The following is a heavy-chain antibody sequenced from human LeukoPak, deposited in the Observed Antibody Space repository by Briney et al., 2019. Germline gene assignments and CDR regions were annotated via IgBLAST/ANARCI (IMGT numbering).Heavy chain of an antibody. CDR1: GNSISNYA. CDR3: ARYIAVAGTVSGYYFDY. D-gene: IGHD6-19*01. V-gene: IGHV7-4-1*02. J-gene: IGHJ4*02. Sequence: ASVKVSCKASGNSISNYAVSWVRQAPGQGLEWMGWINTNTGNPTYAQGFTGRFVFSLDTSVSTAYLQISSLKAEDTAVYYCARYIAVAGTVSGYYFDYWGQGTLVTVSS. CDR2: INTNTGNP.